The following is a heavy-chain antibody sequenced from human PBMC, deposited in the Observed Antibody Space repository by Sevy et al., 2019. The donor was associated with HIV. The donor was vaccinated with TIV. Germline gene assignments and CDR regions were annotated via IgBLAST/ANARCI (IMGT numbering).Heavy chain of an antibody. Sequence: GGSLRLSCAASGFTVSSNYMSWVRQAPGKGLEWVSVIYSGGSTYYADSVKGRFTISRDNSKNTLYLQMNSLRAEDTAGYYWGGGGGDSYGFVGAFDIWGQGTMVTVSS. CDR1: GFTVSSNY. J-gene: IGHJ3*02. CDR2: IYSGGST. CDR3: GGGGGDSYGFVGAFDI. D-gene: IGHD5-18*01. V-gene: IGHV3-66*01.